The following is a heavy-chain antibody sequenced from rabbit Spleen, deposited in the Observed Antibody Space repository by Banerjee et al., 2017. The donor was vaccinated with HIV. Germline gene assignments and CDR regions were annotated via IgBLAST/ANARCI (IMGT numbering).Heavy chain of an antibody. V-gene: IGHV1S47*01. CDR3: ARGFPSSNGYYLNL. Sequence: ELVESGGGLVQPGESLKLSCKVSGIDFSSYGISWVRQAPGKGPEWIAYIYPGFGLKKYANSVKGRFTISSDNAQNTVFLQMTSLTASDTATYFCARGFPSSNGYYLNLWGQGTLVTVS. J-gene: IGHJ4*01. CDR2: IYPGFGLK. CDR1: GIDFSSYG. D-gene: IGHD1-1*01.